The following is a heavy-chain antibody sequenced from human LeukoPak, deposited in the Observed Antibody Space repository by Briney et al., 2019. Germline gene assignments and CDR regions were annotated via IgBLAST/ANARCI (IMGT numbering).Heavy chain of an antibody. CDR1: GDSITSGGYY. CDR3: ARDSPAPYYHAAFDI. J-gene: IGHJ3*02. D-gene: IGHD3-10*01. Sequence: PSETLSLTCTVSGDSITSGGYYWSWIRQPPGKGLEWIGYIYHIGSTYYNPSLKSRVTISVDRSKNQFSLKLSSVTAADTAVYYCARDSPAPYYHAAFDIWGQGTMVTVSS. CDR2: IYHIGST. V-gene: IGHV4-30-2*01.